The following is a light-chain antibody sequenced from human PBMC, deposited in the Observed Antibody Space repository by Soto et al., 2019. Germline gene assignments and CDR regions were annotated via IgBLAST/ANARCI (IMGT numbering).Light chain of an antibody. J-gene: IGLJ1*01. CDR2: GNS. CDR1: SSNIGAGYD. V-gene: IGLV1-40*01. Sequence: QLVLTQPPSVSGAPGQRVTISCTGGSSNIGAGYDVHWYQQFPGTAPKVLIYGNSNRPSGVPDRFSGSKSGTSASLAITGLQAEDEADYYCQSYDSSLSGYVFGTGTKVTVL. CDR3: QSYDSSLSGYV.